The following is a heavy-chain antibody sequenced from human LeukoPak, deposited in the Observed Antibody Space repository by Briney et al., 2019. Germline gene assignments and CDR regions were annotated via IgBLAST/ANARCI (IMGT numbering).Heavy chain of an antibody. CDR3: ARAGWGGSGSRYYYYYMDV. CDR2: ISYDGSNK. J-gene: IGHJ6*03. Sequence: GRSLRLSCAASGFTFSSYAMHWVRQAPGKGLEWVAVISYDGSNKYYADSVKGRFTISRDNSKNTLYLQMNSLRAEDTAVYYCARAGWGGSGSRYYYYYMDVWGKGTTVTVSS. V-gene: IGHV3-30*04. D-gene: IGHD1-26*01. CDR1: GFTFSSYA.